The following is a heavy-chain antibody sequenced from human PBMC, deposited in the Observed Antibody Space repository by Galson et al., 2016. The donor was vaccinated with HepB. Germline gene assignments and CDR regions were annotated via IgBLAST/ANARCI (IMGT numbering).Heavy chain of an antibody. V-gene: IGHV1-69*13. Sequence: SVKVSCKASVDNFSTFALSWVRQAPGQGLEWIGGIIPIFDRPNYAQKFQGRLTITADDYTKTTYMELSSLTTEDTAVYFCARDQEYDSGNFYFLGSWGQGTLVTVSA. J-gene: IGHJ4*02. CDR1: VDNFSTFA. CDR2: IIPIFDRP. D-gene: IGHD3-22*01. CDR3: ARDQEYDSGNFYFLGS.